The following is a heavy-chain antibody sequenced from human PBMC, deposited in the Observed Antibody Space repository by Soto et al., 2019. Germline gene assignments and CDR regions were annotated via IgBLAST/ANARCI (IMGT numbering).Heavy chain of an antibody. Sequence: QVQLVQSGAEVREPGASVKVSCKASGYSFTSLYINWVRQTAGQGLEWMGWMQPSTGRTGYAQKFQGRVTITRDTSINTAYMELTTLTSDDTDLYYCARGVSAVGDYWGQGTRVTVSS. V-gene: IGHV1-8*01. CDR2: MQPSTGRT. J-gene: IGHJ4*02. CDR1: GYSFTSLY. D-gene: IGHD2-15*01. CDR3: ARGVSAVGDY.